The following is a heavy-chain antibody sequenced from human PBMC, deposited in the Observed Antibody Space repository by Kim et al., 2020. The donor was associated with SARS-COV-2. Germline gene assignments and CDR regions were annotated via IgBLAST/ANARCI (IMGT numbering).Heavy chain of an antibody. CDR2: INHSGST. CDR3: ARGPDPSNFWLLLRPDYY. Sequence: SETLSLTCAVYGGSFSGYYWSWIRQPPGKGLEWIGEINHSGSTNYNPSLKSRVTISVDTSKNQFSLKLSSLTAADTAVYYCARGPDPSNFWLLLRPDYY. D-gene: IGHD3-22*01. J-gene: IGHJ6*01. CDR1: GGSFSGYY. V-gene: IGHV4-34*01.